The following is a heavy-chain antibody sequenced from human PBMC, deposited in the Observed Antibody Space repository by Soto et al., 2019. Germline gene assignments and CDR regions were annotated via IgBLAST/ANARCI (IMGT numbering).Heavy chain of an antibody. D-gene: IGHD2-8*01. CDR1: GYSFTDYH. V-gene: IGHV1-2*04. CDR2: INPKSGGT. CDR3: ARGDSTDCSNGVCYFFYNHGMDV. J-gene: IGHJ6*02. Sequence: ASVKVSCKASGYSFTDYHIHWVRQAPGQGLEWLGRINPKSGGTSTAQKFQGWVTMTTDTSISTASMELTRLTSDDTAIYYCARGDSTDCSNGVCYFFYNHGMDVWGQGTTVTVSS.